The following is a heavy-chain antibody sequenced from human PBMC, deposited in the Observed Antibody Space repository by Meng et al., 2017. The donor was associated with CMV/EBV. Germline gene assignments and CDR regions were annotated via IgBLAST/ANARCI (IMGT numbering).Heavy chain of an antibody. CDR3: ARSIAARPYRYNWFDP. V-gene: IGHV4-39*07. CDR1: GGPISSSSYY. D-gene: IGHD6-6*01. J-gene: IGHJ5*02. CDR2: IYYSGST. Sequence: QLQLQRSGPRLVKPSETLSLTCTVSGGPISSSSYYWGWNRQPPGKGLEWIGSIYYSGSTYYNPSLKSRVTISVDTSKNQFSLKLSSVTAADTAVYYCARSIAARPYRYNWFDPWGQGTLVTVSS.